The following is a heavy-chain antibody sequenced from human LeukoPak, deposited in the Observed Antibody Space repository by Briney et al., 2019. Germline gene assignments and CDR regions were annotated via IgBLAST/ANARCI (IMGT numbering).Heavy chain of an antibody. CDR2: ITVGST. CDR1: GFTFSSYA. D-gene: IGHD4-17*01. CDR3: TKDSQYGDYPGDY. V-gene: IGHV3-23*01. Sequence: GGSLRLSCEATGFTFSSYAMNWVRQAPGKALEWVSGITVGSTHYADSVKGRFTISRDNSRNTLYLQMNSLRPEDTAVYYCTKDSQYGDYPGDYWGQGTLVTVSS. J-gene: IGHJ4*02.